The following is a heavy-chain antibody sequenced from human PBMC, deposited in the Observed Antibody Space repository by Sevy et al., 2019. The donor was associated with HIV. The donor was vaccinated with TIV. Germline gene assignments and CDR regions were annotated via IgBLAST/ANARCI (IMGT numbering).Heavy chain of an antibody. CDR3: ARITSRGWGVFDV. V-gene: IGHV4-39*01. CDR2: IYYSGST. CDR1: GGSISNSSFY. J-gene: IGHJ3*01. D-gene: IGHD3-10*01. Sequence: SETLSLTCIVSGGSISNSSFYWGWIRQPPGKGLESLGSIYYSGSTYYNPSLKSRVTLSVDTSKNQFSLMLSSVPAADTALYYCARITSRGWGVFDVWGQGTMVTVSS.